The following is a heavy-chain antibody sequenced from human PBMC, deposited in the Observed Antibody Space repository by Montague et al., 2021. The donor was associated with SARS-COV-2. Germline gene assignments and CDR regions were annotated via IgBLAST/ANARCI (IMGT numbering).Heavy chain of an antibody. Sequence: SETLSLTCAVYGGSFNHYYWTWISQAPGKGLEWIGEVNHSGGTNYNPSLKSRVTISVDTSKNQFSLKLNSLTAADTAVYYCTRVRQQLVRTYYLDYWGQGTLVTVSS. J-gene: IGHJ4*02. CDR3: TRVRQQLVRTYYLDY. CDR2: VNHSGGT. D-gene: IGHD6-13*01. V-gene: IGHV4-34*01. CDR1: GGSFNHYY.